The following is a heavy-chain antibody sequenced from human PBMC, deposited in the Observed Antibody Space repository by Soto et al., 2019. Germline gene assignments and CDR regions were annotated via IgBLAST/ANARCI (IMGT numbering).Heavy chain of an antibody. CDR1: GYTFTSYD. Sequence: QVQLVQSGAEVKKPGASVKVSCKTSGYTFTSYDINWVRQATGQGLEWMGWMNPNSGNTAYAQKFQGRVTMTWNTSISTAYMELSSLSFAVTAVYYCARGWSSGAFDIWGQGTMVTVSS. CDR2: MNPNSGNT. J-gene: IGHJ3*02. D-gene: IGHD1-26*01. V-gene: IGHV1-8*01. CDR3: ARGWSSGAFDI.